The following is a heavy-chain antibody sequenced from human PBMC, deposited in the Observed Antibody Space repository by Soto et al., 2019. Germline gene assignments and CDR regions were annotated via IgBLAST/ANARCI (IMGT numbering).Heavy chain of an antibody. CDR2: IVVGSGNT. D-gene: IGHD5-18*01. CDR1: GFTFTSSA. CDR3: ARGDRYKTSGSATEKGAFDF. Sequence: SVKVSCKASGFTFTSSAVQWVRQARGQRLEWIGWIVVGSGNTNYAQKFQGRVTITRDTSASTAYMELSRLRSEDTAVYYCARGDRYKTSGSATEKGAFDFWGQGTMVTVSS. J-gene: IGHJ3*01. V-gene: IGHV1-58*01.